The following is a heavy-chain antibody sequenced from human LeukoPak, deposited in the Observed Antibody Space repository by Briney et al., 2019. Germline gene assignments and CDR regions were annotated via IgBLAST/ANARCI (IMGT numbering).Heavy chain of an antibody. J-gene: IGHJ3*02. D-gene: IGHD1-7*01. CDR2: ISYDGSHK. CDR1: GFNFINYD. CDR3: AKDRYVTGTIPSQPVGI. V-gene: IGHV3-30*04. Sequence: GGSLRLSCAASGFNFINYDIHWVRQAPGKGLEWVALISYDGSHKYYADSVKGRFTISRDNSKNTLYLQMNSLRAEDTAVYYCAKDRYVTGTIPSQPVGIWGQGTMVTVSS.